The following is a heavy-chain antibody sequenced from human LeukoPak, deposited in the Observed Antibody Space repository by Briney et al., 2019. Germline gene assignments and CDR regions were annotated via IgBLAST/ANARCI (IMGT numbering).Heavy chain of an antibody. CDR2: INPNSGGT. CDR3: ARLHIVVVPAANDY. V-gene: IGHV1-2*06. Sequence: ASVKVSCKASGYTFTGYYMHWVRQAPGQGLEWMGRINPNSGGTNYAQKFQGRVTMTRDTSISTAYMELSRLRSDDTAVYYCARLHIVVVPAANDYWGQGTLVTVSS. J-gene: IGHJ4*02. D-gene: IGHD2-2*01. CDR1: GYTFTGYY.